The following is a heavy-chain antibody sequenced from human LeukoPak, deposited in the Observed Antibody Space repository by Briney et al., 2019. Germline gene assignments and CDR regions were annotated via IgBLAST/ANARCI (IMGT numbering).Heavy chain of an antibody. CDR3: ARVTSSSSCYFDY. Sequence: SETPSLTCTVSGDSNSSGGYYWSWIRQHPGKGLEWIGYSYYSGSTYYNASLKSRVTISVDTSKNQLSLKLSPVTAADTAVYYCARVTSSSSCYFDYWGQGTLVTVSS. V-gene: IGHV4-31*03. CDR1: GDSNSSGGYY. CDR2: SYYSGST. D-gene: IGHD6-13*01. J-gene: IGHJ4*02.